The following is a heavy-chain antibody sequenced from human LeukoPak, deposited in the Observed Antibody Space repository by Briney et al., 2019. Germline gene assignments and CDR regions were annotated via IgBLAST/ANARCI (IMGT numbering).Heavy chain of an antibody. J-gene: IGHJ4*02. D-gene: IGHD2-2*01. V-gene: IGHV1-2*02. CDR2: INPNRGAT. CDR3: ARDVGSDTNTYGMDY. CDR1: GYTFTVDY. Sequence: ASVTVSFKSSGYTFTVDYMHGVRQARGQGREGMGWINPNRGATNYSQKFQGRGTLTRERAISTAYMQVSRLRSDDTAVYYCARDVGSDTNTYGMDYWGQGTLVTVSS.